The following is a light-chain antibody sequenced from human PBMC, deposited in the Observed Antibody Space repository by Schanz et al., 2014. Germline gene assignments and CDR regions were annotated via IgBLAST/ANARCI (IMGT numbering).Light chain of an antibody. V-gene: IGKV1-5*01. J-gene: IGKJ4*01. CDR3: QQLNGFPLT. CDR1: QSIAGNW. CDR2: AAS. Sequence: DIQMTQSPSTLSASIGDRVTITCRASQSIAGNWVAWYQQKAGKAPKLLIYAASSLQSGVPSRFSGSGSGTDFTLTISSLQPEDFATYYCQQLNGFPLTFGGGTKVEIK.